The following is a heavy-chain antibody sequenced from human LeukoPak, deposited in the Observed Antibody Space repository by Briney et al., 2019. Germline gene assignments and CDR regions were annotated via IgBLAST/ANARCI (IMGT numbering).Heavy chain of an antibody. V-gene: IGHV4-31*03. J-gene: IGHJ4*02. D-gene: IGHD4-11*01. CDR1: GGSISSSDYY. CDR2: IYHSGST. CDR3: ATTRAHQFDY. Sequence: PSETLSLTCTVSGGSISSSDYYWTWIRQHPGKGLEWLGFIYHSGSTYYNPSLKSRVTISVDTSKNQFSLKLNSVTAADTAVYDCATTRAHQFDYWGQGTLVTVSS.